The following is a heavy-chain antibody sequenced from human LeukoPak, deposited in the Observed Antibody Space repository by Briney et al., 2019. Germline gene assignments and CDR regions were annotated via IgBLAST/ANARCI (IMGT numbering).Heavy chain of an antibody. CDR3: ATLGGLYYESHGYPDFDH. J-gene: IGHJ4*02. D-gene: IGHD3-22*01. CDR1: GGSLSPYY. Sequence: SETLSLTCSVSGGSLSPYYWSWIRQPPGGGLEWLGEINQSGSTSYNPSLKSRVTISVEKFKNQFSLEVTSVTAADTAIYYCATLGGLYYESHGYPDFDHWGQGTLVTVSS. V-gene: IGHV4-34*01. CDR2: INQSGST.